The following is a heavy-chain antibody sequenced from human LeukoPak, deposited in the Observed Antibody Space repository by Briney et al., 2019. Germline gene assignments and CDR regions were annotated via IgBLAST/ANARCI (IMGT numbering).Heavy chain of an antibody. J-gene: IGHJ3*02. CDR3: ARGSGGDYLPSAFDI. V-gene: IGHV3-21*01. D-gene: IGHD4-17*01. CDR1: GFTFSSYS. Sequence: PGGSLRLSCAASGFTFSSYSMNWVRQAPGKGLEWVSSISSSSSYIYYADSVKGRFTISRDNAKNSLYLQMNSLRAEDTAVYYCARGSGGDYLPSAFDIWGQGTMATVSS. CDR2: ISSSSSYI.